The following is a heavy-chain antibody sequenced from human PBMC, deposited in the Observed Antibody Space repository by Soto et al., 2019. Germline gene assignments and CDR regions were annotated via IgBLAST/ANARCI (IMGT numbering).Heavy chain of an antibody. CDR3: ARELYLTKARDHF. J-gene: IGHJ4*02. D-gene: IGHD2-21*01. Sequence: SETLSLTCAVYGGSFSGYYWSWIRQPPGKGLEWIGEINHSGSTNYNPSLKGRLIISIENSKNQFSLRLTSVTAADSAVYFCARELYLTKARDHFWGEGILVSVS. CDR2: INHSGST. V-gene: IGHV4-34*09. CDR1: GGSFSGYY.